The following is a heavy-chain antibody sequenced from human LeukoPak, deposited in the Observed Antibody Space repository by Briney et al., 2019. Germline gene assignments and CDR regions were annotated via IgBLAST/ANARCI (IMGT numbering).Heavy chain of an antibody. CDR1: GFTFSSYS. D-gene: IGHD6-19*01. Sequence: GSLRLSCAASGFTFSSYSMNWVRQAPGKGLEWASYISSSSSTIYYADSVKGRFTISRDNAKNSLYLQMNSLRAEDTAVYYCARTKEYSSGWYDYWGQGTLVTVSS. J-gene: IGHJ4*02. CDR3: ARTKEYSSGWYDY. V-gene: IGHV3-48*04. CDR2: ISSSSSTI.